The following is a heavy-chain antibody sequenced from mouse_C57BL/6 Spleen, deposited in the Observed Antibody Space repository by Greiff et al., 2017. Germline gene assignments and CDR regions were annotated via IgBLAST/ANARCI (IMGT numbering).Heavy chain of an antibody. CDR2: IDPENGDT. D-gene: IGHD1-1*01. J-gene: IGHJ4*01. CDR1: GFNIKDDY. CDR3: TTLGYYYGSRSAMDY. V-gene: IGHV14-4*01. Sequence: EVKLVESGAELVRPGASVKLSCTASGFNIKDDYMHWVKQRPEQGLEWIGWIDPENGDTEYASKFQGKATITADTSSNTAYLQLSSLTSEDTAVYYCTTLGYYYGSRSAMDYWGQGTSVTVSS.